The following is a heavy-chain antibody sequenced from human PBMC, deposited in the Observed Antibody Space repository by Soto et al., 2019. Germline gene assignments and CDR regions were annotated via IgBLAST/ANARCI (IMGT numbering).Heavy chain of an antibody. CDR1: GFTFSNYA. Sequence: EVQLVDSGGGLVQPGGSLRLSCAASGFTFSNYAMTWVRQGPGKGLEWVSGISGSGGRSYYADSVKGRFTISRDNSKSALYLQMNSLRGEDTAVYYCAKSYFVWSSEQPYYFDYWGQGTLVTVSS. D-gene: IGHD3-16*01. CDR3: AKSYFVWSSEQPYYFDY. V-gene: IGHV3-23*04. J-gene: IGHJ4*02. CDR2: ISGSGGRS.